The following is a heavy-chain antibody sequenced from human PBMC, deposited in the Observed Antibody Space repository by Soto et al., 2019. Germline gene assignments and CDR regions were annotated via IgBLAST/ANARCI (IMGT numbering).Heavy chain of an antibody. V-gene: IGHV4-31*03. CDR3: AKLCCTSSNCYFPGWFGP. Sequence: TLSLTCTVSGGSISSGGYYWSWIRQHPGKGLEWIGYIYYSGSTYYNPSLKSRVTISVDTTKNQFSLQLKSMTAADTAVYYCAKLCCTSSNCYFPGWFGPWRQGTLVTVCS. CDR1: GGSISSGGYY. J-gene: IGHJ5*02. D-gene: IGHD2-2*01. CDR2: IYYSGST.